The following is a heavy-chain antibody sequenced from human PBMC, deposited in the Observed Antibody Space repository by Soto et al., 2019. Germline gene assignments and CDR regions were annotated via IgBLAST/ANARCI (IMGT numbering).Heavy chain of an antibody. J-gene: IGHJ4*02. CDR2: IYH. V-gene: IGHV4-30-2*01. CDR1: GGSISSSGYS. CDR3: ARASTTVTTLDY. D-gene: IGHD4-17*01. Sequence: SETLSLTCASSGGSISSSGYSWSWIRQPPGKGLEWIGYIYHNPSLKSRVTISVDRSKNQFSLKLSSVTAADTAVYYCARASTTVTTLDYWGQGTLVTVS.